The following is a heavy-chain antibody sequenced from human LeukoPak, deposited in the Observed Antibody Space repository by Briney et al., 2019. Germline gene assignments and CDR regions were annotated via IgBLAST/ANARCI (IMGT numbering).Heavy chain of an antibody. CDR3: ARALYYDFWSGYLANNWFDP. J-gene: IGHJ5*02. CDR1: GGSISSGSYY. Sequence: SQTLSLTCTVSGGSISSGSYYWSWIRQPPGKGLEWIGEINHSGSTNYNPSLKSRVTISVDTSKNQFSLKLSSVTAADTAVYYCARALYYDFWSGYLANNWFDPWGQGTLVTVSS. CDR2: INHSGST. V-gene: IGHV4-39*07. D-gene: IGHD3-3*01.